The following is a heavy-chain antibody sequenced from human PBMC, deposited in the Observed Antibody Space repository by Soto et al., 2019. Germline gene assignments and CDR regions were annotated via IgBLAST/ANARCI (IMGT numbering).Heavy chain of an antibody. J-gene: IGHJ6*02. D-gene: IGHD3-22*01. V-gene: IGHV1-2*02. CDR2: INPQTAST. Sequence: GASVKVSCKASGYTFNRYYLHWVRQAPGPGLQWLGWINPQTASTRYAQKFQGRVTLTRDTSVNTAYMELSSLRSDDAAVYYCARASQMVINPSYYAMDVWGQGTAVTV. CDR1: GYTFNRYY. CDR3: ARASQMVINPSYYAMDV.